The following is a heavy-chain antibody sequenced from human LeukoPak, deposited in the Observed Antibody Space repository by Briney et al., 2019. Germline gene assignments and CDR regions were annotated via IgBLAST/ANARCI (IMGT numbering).Heavy chain of an antibody. J-gene: IGHJ3*02. V-gene: IGHV4-39*07. D-gene: IGHD3-22*01. Sequence: SETLSLTCSVSGDSISSSSYNWGWIRQPPGKGLEWIGSISYSGSTKYNPSLKSRITISVDTSKNQFSLKLSSVTAADTAVYYCARDRGDYYDSLFFDIWGQGTMVTVSS. CDR1: GDSISSSSYN. CDR3: ARDRGDYYDSLFFDI. CDR2: ISYSGST.